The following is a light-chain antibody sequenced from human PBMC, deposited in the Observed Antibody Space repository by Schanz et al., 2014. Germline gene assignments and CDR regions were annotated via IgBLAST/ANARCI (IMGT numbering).Light chain of an antibody. CDR3: QQYNNWPVT. V-gene: IGKV3-15*01. CDR1: QSVSDN. Sequence: EIVLTQSPDTLFLSPGDTATLSCRASQSVSDNLGWYQQKPGQAPRLLIYGASTRATGIPARFSGSGSGTEFTLTISSLQSEDVAVYYCQQYNNWPVTFGPGTKVDIK. J-gene: IGKJ3*01. CDR2: GAS.